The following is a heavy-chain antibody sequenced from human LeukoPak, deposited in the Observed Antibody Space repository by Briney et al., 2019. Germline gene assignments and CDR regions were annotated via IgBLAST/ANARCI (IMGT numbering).Heavy chain of an antibody. V-gene: IGHV3-33*01. Sequence: GGSLRLSCAASGFTFSSYGMHWVRQAPGKGLEWVAVIWYDGSNKYYADSVKGRFTISRDNSKNTLYLQMNSLRAEDTAVYYCARDLGYGGNLVDYWGRGTLVTVSS. CDR2: IWYDGSNK. CDR3: ARDLGYGGNLVDY. CDR1: GFTFSSYG. J-gene: IGHJ4*02. D-gene: IGHD4-23*01.